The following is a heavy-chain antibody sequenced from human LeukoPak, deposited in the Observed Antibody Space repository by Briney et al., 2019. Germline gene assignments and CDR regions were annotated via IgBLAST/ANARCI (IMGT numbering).Heavy chain of an antibody. CDR2: ISGSGSGT. V-gene: IGHV3-23*01. CDR1: GFTFSNYA. J-gene: IGHJ4*02. D-gene: IGHD1-26*01. Sequence: GGSLRLSCAASGFTFSNYAMSWVRQAPGKGLDWVSSISGSGSGTYYADSAKGRFTNSRDNSKNTVYLQMNSLRAEDTAVYYCAKVLSGSQDYWGQGTLVTVFS. CDR3: AKVLSGSQDY.